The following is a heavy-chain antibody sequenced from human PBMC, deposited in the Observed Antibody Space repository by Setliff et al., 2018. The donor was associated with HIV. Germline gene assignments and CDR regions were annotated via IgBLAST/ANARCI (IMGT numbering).Heavy chain of an antibody. CDR1: GGSITRTPYY. CDR3: ARHLDGWYYYGMDV. Sequence: PSETLSLTCTVSGGSITRTPYYWGWIRQPPGKGLEWIGSIHHSGTAYDNPSLKSRVTISVDPSKNQVLLRLSSVTAADTAVFYCARHLDGWYYYGMDVWGQGTTVTVSS. CDR2: IHHSGTA. V-gene: IGHV4-39*01. D-gene: IGHD6-19*01. J-gene: IGHJ6*02.